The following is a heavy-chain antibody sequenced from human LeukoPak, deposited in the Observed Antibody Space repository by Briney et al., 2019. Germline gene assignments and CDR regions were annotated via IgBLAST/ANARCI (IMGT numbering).Heavy chain of an antibody. CDR2: ISWNSGSI. V-gene: IGHV3-9*01. CDR1: GFTFDDYA. CDR3: AKDRTYGDYGYFDY. J-gene: IGHJ4*02. D-gene: IGHD4-17*01. Sequence: PGRSLRLSCAASGFTFDDYAMHWVRQAPGKGLEWVSGISWNSGSIGYADSVKGRFTISRDNAKNSLYLQMNSLRAEDTALYYCAKDRTYGDYGYFDYWGQGTLVTVSS.